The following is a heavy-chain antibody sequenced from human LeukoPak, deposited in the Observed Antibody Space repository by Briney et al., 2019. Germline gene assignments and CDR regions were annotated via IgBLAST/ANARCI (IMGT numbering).Heavy chain of an antibody. CDR3: ARKRSRGYYYYGMDV. Sequence: AASVKVPCKASGYTFTSYDINWVRQATGQGLEWMGWMNPNSGNTGYAQKFQGRVTMTRNTSISTAYMELSSLRSEDTAVYCCARKRSRGYYYYGMDVWGQGTTVTVSS. V-gene: IGHV1-8*01. CDR2: MNPNSGNT. CDR1: GYTFTSYD. J-gene: IGHJ6*02.